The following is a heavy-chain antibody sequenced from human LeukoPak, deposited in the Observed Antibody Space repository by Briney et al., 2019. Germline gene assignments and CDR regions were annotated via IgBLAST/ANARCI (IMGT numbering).Heavy chain of an antibody. CDR3: AKDQKRTGIVVVPAASFDY. Sequence: GGSLRLSCAVSGFRVTNDYMNWVRQAPGKGLEWVSIIYAGGSTYYADSVKGRFTISRDNSKNTLYLQMNSLRAEDTAVYYCAKDQKRTGIVVVPAASFDYWGQGTLVTVSS. D-gene: IGHD2-2*01. CDR1: GFRVTNDY. CDR2: IYAGGST. J-gene: IGHJ4*02. V-gene: IGHV3-53*01.